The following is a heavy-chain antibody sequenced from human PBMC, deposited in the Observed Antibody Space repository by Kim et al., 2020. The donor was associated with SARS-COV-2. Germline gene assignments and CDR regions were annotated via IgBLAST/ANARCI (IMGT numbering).Heavy chain of an antibody. D-gene: IGHD3-16*02. CDR3: ARGPSLRLGELSLFDY. CDR1: GGSISSGGYS. Sequence: SETLSRTCAVSGGSISSGGYSWSWIRQPPGKGLEWIGYIYYSGSTYYNPSLKSRVTISVDRSKNQFSLKLSSVTAADTAVYYCARGPSLRLGELSLFDYWGQGTLVTVSS. J-gene: IGHJ4*02. V-gene: IGHV4-30-2*01. CDR2: IYYSGST.